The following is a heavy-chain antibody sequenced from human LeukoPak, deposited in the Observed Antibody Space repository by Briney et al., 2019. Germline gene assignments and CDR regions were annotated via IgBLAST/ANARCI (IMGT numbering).Heavy chain of an antibody. CDR3: ARVGVVVAASLEYRFDP. J-gene: IGHJ5*02. CDR1: GYTFTGYY. CDR2: INPNSGGT. D-gene: IGHD2-15*01. Sequence: ASVKVSCKASGYTFTGYYMHWVRQAPGQGLEWMGWINPNSGGTNYAQKFQGRVTMTRDTSISTAYMELSSLRSEDTAVYYCARVGVVVAASLEYRFDPWGQGTLVTVSS. V-gene: IGHV1-2*02.